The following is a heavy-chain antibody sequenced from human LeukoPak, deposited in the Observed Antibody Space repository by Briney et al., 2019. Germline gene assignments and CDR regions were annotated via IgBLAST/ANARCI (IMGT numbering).Heavy chain of an antibody. J-gene: IGHJ4*02. D-gene: IGHD2-2*01. V-gene: IGHV1-2*02. CDR2: INPNSGGT. CDR1: GYTFTSYG. CDR3: ARTYQLHFDY. Sequence: ASVKVSCKASGYTFTSYGISWVRQAPGQGLEWMGWINPNSGGTNYAQKFQGRVTMTRDTSISTAYMELSRLRSDDTAVYYCARTYQLHFDYWGQGTLVTVSS.